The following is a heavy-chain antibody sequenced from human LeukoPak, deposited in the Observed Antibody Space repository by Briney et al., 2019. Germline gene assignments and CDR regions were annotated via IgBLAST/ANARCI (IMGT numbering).Heavy chain of an antibody. CDR1: GGSFSGYY. D-gene: IGHD3-10*01. J-gene: IGHJ5*02. V-gene: IGHV4-34*01. Sequence: PSETLSLTCAVYGGSFSGYYWSWIRQPPGKGLEWIGEINHSGSTNYNPSLKSRVTISADTSKNQFSLKLSSVTAADTAVYYCARSIRGGWFDPWGQGTLVTVSS. CDR2: INHSGST. CDR3: ARSIRGGWFDP.